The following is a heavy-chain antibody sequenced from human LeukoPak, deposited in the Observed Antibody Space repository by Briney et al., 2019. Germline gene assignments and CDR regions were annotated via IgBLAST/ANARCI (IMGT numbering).Heavy chain of an antibody. CDR2: INHSGST. CDR1: GGSFSGYY. J-gene: IGHJ4*02. V-gene: IGHV4-34*01. Sequence: SETLSLTCAVYGGSFSGYYWSWIRQPPGKGLEWIGEINHSGSTNYNPSLKRRVTISVDTSKNQFSLTLSSVTAAATAVYYCARGESIVVVPAAMPHFDYWGQGTLVTVSS. CDR3: ARGESIVVVPAAMPHFDY. D-gene: IGHD2-2*01.